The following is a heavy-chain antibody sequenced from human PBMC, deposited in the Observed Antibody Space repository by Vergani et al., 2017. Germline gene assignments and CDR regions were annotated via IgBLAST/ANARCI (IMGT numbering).Heavy chain of an antibody. Sequence: QVQLQESGPGLVKPSETLSLTCTLSGGSISSYYWSWIRQPPGKGLEWIGYNYYSGSHNYNPSLKSRVTISVDTSKNQLSLKLSSVTAADTAVYYCARDAGRDWYSNYYYGMDVWGQGTTVTVSS. CDR1: GGSISSYY. D-gene: IGHD6-19*01. V-gene: IGHV4-59*13. CDR3: ARDAGRDWYSNYYYGMDV. J-gene: IGHJ6*02. CDR2: NYYSGSH.